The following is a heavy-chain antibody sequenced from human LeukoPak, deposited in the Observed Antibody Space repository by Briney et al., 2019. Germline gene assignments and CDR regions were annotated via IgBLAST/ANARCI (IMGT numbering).Heavy chain of an antibody. CDR2: ISHSGNI. Sequence: SETLSLTCNVSGGAVNSYYWSWIRQTPGKGLEWIGYISHSGNIDYAPSLKSRVTISVDTSKNQFSLRLSSVTAADTAVYYCARVTGYMTEDYFDYWGQGTLVTVSS. J-gene: IGHJ4*02. D-gene: IGHD6-13*01. CDR1: GGAVNSYY. CDR3: ARVTGYMTEDYFDY. V-gene: IGHV4-59*02.